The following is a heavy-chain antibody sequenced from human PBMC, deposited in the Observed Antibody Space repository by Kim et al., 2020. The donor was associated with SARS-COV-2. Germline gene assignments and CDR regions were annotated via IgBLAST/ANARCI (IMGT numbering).Heavy chain of an antibody. CDR2: ISYDGSNK. J-gene: IGHJ4*01. CDR1: GFTFSSYG. Sequence: GGSLRLSCAASGFTFSSYGMHWVRKAPGKGLEWVAVISYDGSNKYYADSVKGRFTISRDTSKNTLYLQMNSLRAEDTAVYYCAKDGQQLVLWGPYYFDY. CDR3: AKDGQQLVLWGPYYFDY. V-gene: IGHV3-30*18. D-gene: IGHD6-13*01.